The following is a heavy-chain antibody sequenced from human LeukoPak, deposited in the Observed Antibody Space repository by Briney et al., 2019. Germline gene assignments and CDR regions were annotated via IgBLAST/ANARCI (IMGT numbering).Heavy chain of an antibody. V-gene: IGHV6-1*01. CDR2: TYYRSRWYT. CDR3: ARLDANFADF. D-gene: IGHD1-7*01. CDR1: GDSVSSNSAA. Sequence: SQTLSFTCAISGDSVSSNSAAWNWIRQSPSRGLEWLGRTYYRSRWYTDYAVSVKSRINISPDTSRNQFSLKLDSVTPEDTAVYYCARLDANFADFWGQGTLVTVSS. J-gene: IGHJ4*02.